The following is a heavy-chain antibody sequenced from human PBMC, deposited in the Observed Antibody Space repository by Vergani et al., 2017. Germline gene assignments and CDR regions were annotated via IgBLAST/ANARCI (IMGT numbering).Heavy chain of an antibody. V-gene: IGHV1-3*01. CDR3: ARVFSDSIEDR. CDR2: INAGNGNK. Sequence: VQLVQSGAEVKKPGASVKVSCKASGYTFTSYAMHWVRQAPGQRLEWMGWINAGNGNKKYSQKVQGRVTITRDTSASTAYMELSSLRSEDTAVYYCARVFSDSIEDRWGQGTLVTVSS. J-gene: IGHJ4*02. D-gene: IGHD3-9*01. CDR1: GYTFTSYA.